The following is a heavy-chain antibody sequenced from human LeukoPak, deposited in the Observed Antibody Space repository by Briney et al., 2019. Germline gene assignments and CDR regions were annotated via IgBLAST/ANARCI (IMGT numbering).Heavy chain of an antibody. CDR3: ARQLRGEAVAGHLQPFDY. CDR1: GGSISSYY. Sequence: PSETLSLTCTVSGGSISSYYWNWIRQPPGKGLEWIGYIYYSGSTNYNPSLKSRVTVSVDTSKNQFSLKLSSVTAADTAVYFCARQLRGEAVAGHLQPFDYWGQGTLVTVSS. V-gene: IGHV4-59*08. J-gene: IGHJ4*02. CDR2: IYYSGST. D-gene: IGHD6-19*01.